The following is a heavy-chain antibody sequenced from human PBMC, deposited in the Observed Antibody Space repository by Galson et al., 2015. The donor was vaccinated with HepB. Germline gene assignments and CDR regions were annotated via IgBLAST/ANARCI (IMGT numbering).Heavy chain of an antibody. J-gene: IGHJ6*02. CDR3: VRVTSIYDFSSRAYSYYYYGMDV. CDR2: INTNTGTP. V-gene: IGHV7-4-1*02. Sequence: SVKVSCKASGYTFTSYVINWVRQAPGQGLEWMGGINTNTGTPTYAQGFTGRFVFSLDTSVSTAYLQISSLKTEDTAVYYCVRVTSIYDFSSRAYSYYYYGMDVWGQGTTVAISS. CDR1: GYTFTSYV. D-gene: IGHD6-19*01.